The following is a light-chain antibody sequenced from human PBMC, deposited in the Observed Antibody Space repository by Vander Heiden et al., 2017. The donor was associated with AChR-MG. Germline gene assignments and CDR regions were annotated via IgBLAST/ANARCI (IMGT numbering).Light chain of an antibody. CDR3: QQYYSIPIT. CDR2: WAS. J-gene: IGKJ5*01. V-gene: IGKV4-1*01. CDR1: QSVLYSSNNNNY. Sequence: DIVMTQSPDSLAVSLGERDTINCKSSQSVLYSSNNNNYLAWYQQKPGQPHKLLIYWASSRESGVPDRFSGSGSGTDFTLTISSLQAEDVAVYYCQQYYSIPITFGQGTRLEIK.